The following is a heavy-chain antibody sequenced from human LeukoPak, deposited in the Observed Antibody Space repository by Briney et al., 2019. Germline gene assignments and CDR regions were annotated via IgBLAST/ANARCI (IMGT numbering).Heavy chain of an antibody. CDR2: IYYSGST. V-gene: IGHV4-59*01. Sequence: PSETLSLTCTVSGGSIRSYYWSWIRQPPGKGLEWIGYIYYSGSTNYNPSLKSRVTISVDTSKNQFSLKLSAVTAADTAVYYCARGKTYYHEFWGQGTLVTVSS. CDR1: GGSIRSYY. D-gene: IGHD3-3*02. CDR3: ARGKTYYHEF. J-gene: IGHJ4*02.